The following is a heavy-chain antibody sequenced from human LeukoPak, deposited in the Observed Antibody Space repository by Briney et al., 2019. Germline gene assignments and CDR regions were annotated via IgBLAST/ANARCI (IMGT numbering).Heavy chain of an antibody. CDR1: GFSFSSYA. Sequence: GGSLRLSCAASGFSFSSYAMTWARQAPVKGLEWVSAISGDGTRTYYADSVKGRFTVSRDNSKNTLYLEMSSLRVEDTAIYYCAKWPEGAMDYFDYWGQGTLVTVSS. CDR3: AKWPEGAMDYFDY. CDR2: ISGDGTRT. V-gene: IGHV3-23*01. D-gene: IGHD3-16*01. J-gene: IGHJ4*02.